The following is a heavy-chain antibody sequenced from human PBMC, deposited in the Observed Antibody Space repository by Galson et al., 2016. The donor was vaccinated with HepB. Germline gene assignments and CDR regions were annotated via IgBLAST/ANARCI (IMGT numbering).Heavy chain of an antibody. V-gene: IGHV3-33*01. CDR1: GFTFSSYA. CDR3: ARGGNPGDYFDY. Sequence: SLRLSCAASGFTFSSYAMHWVRQAPGKGLEWVALIWYDGSNKYYADSVKGRFTISRDDSKNTLYLQMNSLRAEDTAVYYCARGGNPGDYFDYWGQGTLVTVSS. D-gene: IGHD3-16*01. J-gene: IGHJ4*02. CDR2: IWYDGSNK.